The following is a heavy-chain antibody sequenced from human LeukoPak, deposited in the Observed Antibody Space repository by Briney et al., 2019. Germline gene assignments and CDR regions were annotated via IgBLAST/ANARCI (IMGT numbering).Heavy chain of an antibody. CDR2: ISWDGGST. CDR3: AKAWDVAGPFDY. V-gene: IGHV3-43D*04. J-gene: IGHJ4*02. CDR1: GFTFDDYA. D-gene: IGHD6-19*01. Sequence: PGGSLRLSCAASGFTFDDYAMHWVRQAPGKGLEWVSLISWDGGSTYYADSVKGRFTISRDNSENSLYLQMNSLRAEDTALYYCAKAWDVAGPFDYWGQGTLVTVSS.